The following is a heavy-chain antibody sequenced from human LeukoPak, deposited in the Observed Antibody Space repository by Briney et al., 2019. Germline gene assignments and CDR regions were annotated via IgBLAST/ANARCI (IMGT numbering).Heavy chain of an antibody. CDR3: ARFLDKYYFDY. Sequence: SETLSLTCAVYGGSFSGYYWSWIRQPPGKGLEWIGYIYHSGSTNYNPSLKSLVTISVDPSKNQFSLKLSSVTAAATAVYYCARFLDKYYFDYWGQGTLVTVSS. CDR1: GGSFSGYY. J-gene: IGHJ4*02. CDR2: IYHSGST. V-gene: IGHV4-59*01. D-gene: IGHD3-3*01.